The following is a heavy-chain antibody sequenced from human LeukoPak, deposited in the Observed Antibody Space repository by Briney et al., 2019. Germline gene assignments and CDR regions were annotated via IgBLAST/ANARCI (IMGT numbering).Heavy chain of an antibody. Sequence: GGSLRLSCAASGFTFSSYGMHWVRQAPGKGLEWVAFIRYDGSNKYYADSVKGRFTISRDNSKNTLYLQMNSLRAEDTAVYYCAKGGYYDSSGYYFVYWGQGTLVTVSS. D-gene: IGHD3-22*01. CDR2: IRYDGSNK. V-gene: IGHV3-30*02. CDR3: AKGGYYDSSGYYFVY. J-gene: IGHJ4*02. CDR1: GFTFSSYG.